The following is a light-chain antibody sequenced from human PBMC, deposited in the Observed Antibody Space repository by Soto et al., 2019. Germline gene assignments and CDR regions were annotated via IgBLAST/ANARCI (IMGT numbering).Light chain of an antibody. J-gene: IGKJ1*01. CDR3: HQRQSWPRT. CDR2: LAS. Sequence: EIVLTQSPATLSLSPGERATLSCRASQSVNSYLAWYQQKPGQAPRPLFYLASNRAAGVPARFSGSGSGTDFTLTISDVEPEDFAVYYCHQRQSWPRTFGQWTKGDI. V-gene: IGKV3-11*01. CDR1: QSVNSY.